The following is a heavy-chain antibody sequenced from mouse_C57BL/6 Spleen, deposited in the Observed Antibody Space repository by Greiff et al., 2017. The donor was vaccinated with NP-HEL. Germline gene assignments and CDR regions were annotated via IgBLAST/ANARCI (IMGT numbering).Heavy chain of an antibody. J-gene: IGHJ2*01. CDR2: ISYDGSN. Sequence: ESGPGLVKPSQSLSLTCSVTGYSITSGYYWNWIRQFPGNKLEWMGYISYDGSNNYNPSLKNRISITRDTSKNQFFLKLNSVTTEDTATYYCAIYYDYDGRVYFDYWGQGTTLTVSS. CDR1: GYSITSGYY. CDR3: AIYYDYDGRVYFDY. V-gene: IGHV3-6*01. D-gene: IGHD2-4*01.